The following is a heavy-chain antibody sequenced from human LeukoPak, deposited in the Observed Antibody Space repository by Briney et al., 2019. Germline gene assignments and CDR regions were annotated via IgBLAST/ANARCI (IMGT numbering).Heavy chain of an antibody. D-gene: IGHD2-2*01. Sequence: ASVTVSCKASGYTFTDYCMHWVRQAPGQGFEWMGWINPNDGDTNYAQKFQGRVTMTRDTSISTAHMEVSRLRSDDTAVYYCARANFLYCSSSTCLFDYWGQGTLGTVS. CDR1: GYTFTDYC. V-gene: IGHV1-2*02. J-gene: IGHJ4*02. CDR2: INPNDGDT. CDR3: ARANFLYCSSSTCLFDY.